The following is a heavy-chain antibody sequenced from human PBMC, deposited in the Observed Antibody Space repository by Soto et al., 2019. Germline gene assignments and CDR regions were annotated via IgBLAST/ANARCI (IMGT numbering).Heavy chain of an antibody. J-gene: IGHJ6*02. CDR3: AKDEKKITIFGVVIFGMDV. V-gene: IGHV3-30*18. D-gene: IGHD3-3*01. CDR2: ISYDGSNK. Sequence: GGSLRLSCAASGFTFSSYGMHWARQAPGKGLEWVAVISYDGSNKYYADSVKGRFTISRDNSKNTLYLQMNSLRAEDTAVYYCAKDEKKITIFGVVIFGMDVWGQGTTVTVSS. CDR1: GFTFSSYG.